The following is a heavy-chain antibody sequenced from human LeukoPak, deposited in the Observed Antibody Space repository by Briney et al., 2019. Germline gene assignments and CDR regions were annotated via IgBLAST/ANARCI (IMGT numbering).Heavy chain of an antibody. CDR1: GFTFSSYW. J-gene: IGHJ6*03. Sequence: PGGSLRLSCVASGFTFSSYWMHWVRQAPGKGLVWVSRISSDGSSTSYADSVKGRFTISRDNAKNSLYLQMNSLRAEDTAVYYCATGFFYFYYMDVWGKGTTVTISS. D-gene: IGHD1-1*01. CDR2: ISSDGSST. CDR3: ATGFFYFYYMDV. V-gene: IGHV3-74*01.